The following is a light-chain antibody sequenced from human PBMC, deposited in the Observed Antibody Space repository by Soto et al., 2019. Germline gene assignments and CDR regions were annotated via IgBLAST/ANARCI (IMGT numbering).Light chain of an antibody. CDR3: QHYNSYAES. Sequence: DIQMTQSPSTLSGSVGDRVTITCRASQTISSWLASYQQKPGKAPKLLIYKESTLKSGVPSRFSGSGSGTEFTLTISSLQPDDFATYDCQHYNSYAESFGQGTKVELK. V-gene: IGKV1-5*03. CDR1: QTISSW. CDR2: KES. J-gene: IGKJ1*01.